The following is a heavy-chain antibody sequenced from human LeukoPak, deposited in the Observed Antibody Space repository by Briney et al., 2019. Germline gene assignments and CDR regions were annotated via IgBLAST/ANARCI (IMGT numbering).Heavy chain of an antibody. Sequence: GSSVKVSCKASGGTFSSYAISWVRQAPGQGLEWMGWISAYNGNTNYAQKLQGRVTMTTDTSTSTAYMELRSLRSDDTAVYYCAREFGSSWYIVGATVDAFDIWGQGTMVTVSS. D-gene: IGHD1-26*01. J-gene: IGHJ3*02. V-gene: IGHV1-18*01. CDR2: ISAYNGNT. CDR3: AREFGSSWYIVGATVDAFDI. CDR1: GGTFSSYA.